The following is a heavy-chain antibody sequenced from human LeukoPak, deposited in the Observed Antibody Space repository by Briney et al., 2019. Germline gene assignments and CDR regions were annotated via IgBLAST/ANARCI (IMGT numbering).Heavy chain of an antibody. Sequence: GGSLRLSCAASGFTFSSYAMSWVRQAPGKGLEWVSATSGSGGSTYYADSVKGRFTISRDNSKNTLYLQMNSLRAEDTAVYYCARGSGGSCVYWGQGTLVTVSS. CDR2: TSGSGGST. V-gene: IGHV3-23*01. CDR1: GFTFSSYA. J-gene: IGHJ1*01. CDR3: ARGSGGSCVY. D-gene: IGHD2-15*01.